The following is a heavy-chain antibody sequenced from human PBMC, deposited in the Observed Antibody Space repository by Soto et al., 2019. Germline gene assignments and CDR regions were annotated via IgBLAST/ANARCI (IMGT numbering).Heavy chain of an antibody. D-gene: IGHD3-9*01. CDR3: ARLPDFYDIGP. Sequence: PGGSLRLSCAASGFTFSDYYMSWIRQAPGKGLKWVSYISSSSSYTNYAETVKGKITISRDNAKNPLYLQMNSLRAEDTAVYYCARLPDFYDIGPWGQGT. CDR2: ISSSSSYT. CDR1: GFTFSDYY. J-gene: IGHJ5*02. V-gene: IGHV3-11*03.